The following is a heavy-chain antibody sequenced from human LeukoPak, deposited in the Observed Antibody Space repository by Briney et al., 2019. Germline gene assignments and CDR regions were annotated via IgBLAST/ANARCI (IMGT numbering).Heavy chain of an antibody. V-gene: IGHV3-20*04. CDR3: ARDPGDYGPYYFDY. CDR2: INWNGGST. J-gene: IGHJ4*02. Sequence: PGRSLRLSCAASGFTFDDCGMSWVRQAPGKGLEWVSGINWNGGSTGYADSVKGRFTISRDNAKNSLYLQMNSLRAEDTALYYCARDPGDYGPYYFDYWGQGTLVTVSS. D-gene: IGHD4-17*01. CDR1: GFTFDDCG.